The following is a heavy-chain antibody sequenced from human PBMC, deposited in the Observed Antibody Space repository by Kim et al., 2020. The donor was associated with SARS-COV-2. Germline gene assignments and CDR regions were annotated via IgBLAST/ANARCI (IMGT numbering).Heavy chain of an antibody. V-gene: IGHV4-38-2*02. CDR2: IYHSGTT. Sequence: SETLSLTCSVSGYSITSGYYWGWIRQPPGKGLEWIGSIYHSGTTYYNPSLKSRVTISVDTSKNQFSLKVSSVTAADTAVYYCARWTGGLTYYFDSWGQGTLVTVSS. D-gene: IGHD5-12*01. CDR1: GYSITSGYY. CDR3: ARWTGGLTYYFDS. J-gene: IGHJ4*02.